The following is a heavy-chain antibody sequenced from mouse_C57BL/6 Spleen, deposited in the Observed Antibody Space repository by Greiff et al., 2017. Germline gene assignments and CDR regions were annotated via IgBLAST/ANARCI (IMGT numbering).Heavy chain of an antibody. CDR1: GYAFSSYW. J-gene: IGHJ4*01. V-gene: IGHV1-80*01. CDR3: ARWTYGSSYGYAMGY. Sequence: VQLQQSGAELVKPGASVKISCKASGYAFSSYWMNWVKQRPGKGLEWIGQIYPGDGDTNYNGKFKGKATLTADKSSSTAYMQLSSLTSEDSAVYFCARWTYGSSYGYAMGYWGQGTSVTVSS. D-gene: IGHD1-1*01. CDR2: IYPGDGDT.